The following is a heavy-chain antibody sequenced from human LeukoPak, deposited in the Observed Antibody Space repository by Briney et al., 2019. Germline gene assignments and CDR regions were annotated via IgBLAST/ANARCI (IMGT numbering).Heavy chain of an antibody. CDR1: GYTFSSHG. D-gene: IGHD3-16*02. V-gene: IGHV1-18*01. J-gene: IGHJ4*02. CDR3: ARDWVRYCSTASCLLQFDS. Sequence: ASVKVSCKAYGYTFSSHGISWVRQAPGQGLEWMGWISAYNGNVNSAQKLQGRLTMTTDTSTNTAYMELRGLRSDDTAVYYCARDWVRYCSTASCLLQFDSWSQGTLVTVSS. CDR2: ISAYNGNV.